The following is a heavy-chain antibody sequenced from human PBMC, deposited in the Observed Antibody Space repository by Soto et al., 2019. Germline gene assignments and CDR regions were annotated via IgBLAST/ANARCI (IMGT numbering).Heavy chain of an antibody. CDR2: ISANNGDT. CDR1: GYTFTSHG. D-gene: IGHD3-10*01. J-gene: IGHJ6*03. V-gene: IGHV1-18*01. Sequence: QVQLVQSGAEVKKPGASVKVSCKASGYTFTSHGISWVRQAPGQGLEWLGWISANNGDTNYEQKYLGRVTVTTDTSPSTGYMELRSLLSEDTAVYYCARMVRGSNIDYYYYMDVWGIGTTVTVSS. CDR3: ARMVRGSNIDYYYYMDV.